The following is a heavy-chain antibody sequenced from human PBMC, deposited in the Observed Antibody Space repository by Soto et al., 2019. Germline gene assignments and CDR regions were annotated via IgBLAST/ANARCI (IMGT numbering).Heavy chain of an antibody. CDR1: GFTFSSHA. CDR3: AKRFSLFGEVKLSPDFDY. Sequence: EVQLLESGGGLVQPAGSLRLSCAASGFTFSSHAMSWVRQAPGKGLEWVSAISYSGTTTYYAESVKGRFTISRDNSKNTLYLQMNCLGVEVTAIYYCAKRFSLFGEVKLSPDFDYWGQGTLVTVSS. V-gene: IGHV3-23*01. CDR2: ISYSGTTT. J-gene: IGHJ4*02. D-gene: IGHD3-3*01.